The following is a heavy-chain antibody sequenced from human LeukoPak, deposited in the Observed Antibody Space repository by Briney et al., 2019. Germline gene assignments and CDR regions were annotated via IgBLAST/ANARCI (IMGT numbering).Heavy chain of an antibody. J-gene: IGHJ4*02. V-gene: IGHV3-23*01. CDR2: ISGSGGGT. CDR1: GITLSHYG. Sequence: GGSLRLSCAVSGITLSHYGMSWVRQAPGKGLQWVAGISGSGGGTSYADSVKGRFTISRDNPKNILYLQMNSLRAEDTAVYFCAKRGVVIRVILVGLHKEAYYFDSWGQGALVTVPS. CDR3: AKRGVVIRVILVGLHKEAYYFDS. D-gene: IGHD3-22*01.